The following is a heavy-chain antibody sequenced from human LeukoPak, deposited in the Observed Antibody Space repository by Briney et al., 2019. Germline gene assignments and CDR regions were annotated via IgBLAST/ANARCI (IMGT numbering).Heavy chain of an antibody. CDR3: ARDHNYAFDN. V-gene: IGHV3-48*01. Sequence: GGSLRLSCTASGYPFIEYSMNWVRQAPGKGLEWISYIGIDSGNAKYADSVRGRFTISADKAKNSLHLQMNSLRVEDTAVYYCARDHNYAFDNWGQGTLVSVAS. CDR1: GYPFIEYS. J-gene: IGHJ4*02. CDR2: IGIDSGNA. D-gene: IGHD1-1*01.